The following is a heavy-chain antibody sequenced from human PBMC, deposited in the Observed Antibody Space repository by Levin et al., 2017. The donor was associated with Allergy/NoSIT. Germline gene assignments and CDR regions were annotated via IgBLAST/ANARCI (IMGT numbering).Heavy chain of an antibody. CDR3: ARVRYDYGDYPWGNWFDP. CDR1: GGSISSGGYY. V-gene: IGHV4-31*03. D-gene: IGHD4-17*01. J-gene: IGHJ5*02. Sequence: SETLSLTCTVSGGSISSGGYYWSWIRQHPGKGLEWIGYIYYSGSTYYNPSLKSRVTISVDTSKNQFSLKLSSVTAADTAVYYCARVRYDYGDYPWGNWFDPWGQGTLVTVSS. CDR2: IYYSGST.